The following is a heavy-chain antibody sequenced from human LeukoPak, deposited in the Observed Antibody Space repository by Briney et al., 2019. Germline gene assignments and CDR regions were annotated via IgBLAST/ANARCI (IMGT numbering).Heavy chain of an antibody. J-gene: IGHJ5*02. V-gene: IGHV3-23*01. CDR3: AKYSTSAYTTGWCNWIDP. D-gene: IGHD6-19*01. CDR1: GFTFTSDA. CDR2: TVSRGTT. Sequence: GGSLRLSCVASGFTFTSDAMNWVRQAPGKGLEWVSSTVSRGTTQYAGSVKGRFTVSRDTSKNTLYLQMNSLRADDTAVYYCAKYSTSAYTTGWCNWIDPWGQGTLVTVSS.